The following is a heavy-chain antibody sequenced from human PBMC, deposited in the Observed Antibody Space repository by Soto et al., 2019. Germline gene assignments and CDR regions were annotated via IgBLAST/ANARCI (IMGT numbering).Heavy chain of an antibody. CDR3: ARAGLPADGRFDY. V-gene: IGHV3-33*01. CDR2: ILYDGSNK. J-gene: IGHJ4*02. CDR1: GFTFSNYG. D-gene: IGHD2-21*02. Sequence: QVQLVESGGDVVQPGRSLRLSCAASGFTFSNYGMHWARQAPGKGLEWVAAILYDGSNKYYADSVKGRFTISRDNSKNTLYLQMNSLRAEDTAVYYCARAGLPADGRFDYWGQGTLVTVSS.